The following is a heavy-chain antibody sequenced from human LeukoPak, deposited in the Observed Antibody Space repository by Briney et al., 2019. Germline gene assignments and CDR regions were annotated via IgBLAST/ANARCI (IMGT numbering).Heavy chain of an antibody. V-gene: IGHV1-69*06. CDR1: GGTFSSYA. CDR2: IIPIFGTA. Sequence: SVKVSCKASGGTFSSYAISWVRQAPGQGLEWMGGIIPIFGTANYAQKFQGRVTMTEDTSTDTAYMKLSSLRSEDTAVYYCATISYYGSGSRYYFDYWGQGTLVTVSS. J-gene: IGHJ4*02. CDR3: ATISYYGSGSRYYFDY. D-gene: IGHD3-10*01.